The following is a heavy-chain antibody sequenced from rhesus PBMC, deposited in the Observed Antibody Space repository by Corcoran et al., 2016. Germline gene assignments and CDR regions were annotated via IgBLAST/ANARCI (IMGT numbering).Heavy chain of an antibody. CDR2: VDPEYGEA. CDR1: GYTFTDYY. J-gene: IGHJ4*01. D-gene: IGHD5-24*01. Sequence: EVQLVQSGAEVKKPGASVKISCKASGYTFTDYYLHWVRPAPGKGLELMGRVDPEYGEAIHAQKFQNRVTITAETSTDTAYMELSSLRSEDTAVYYCATEWADTAGTVLYYWGQGVLVTVSS. V-gene: IGHV1-111*02. CDR3: ATEWADTAGTVLYY.